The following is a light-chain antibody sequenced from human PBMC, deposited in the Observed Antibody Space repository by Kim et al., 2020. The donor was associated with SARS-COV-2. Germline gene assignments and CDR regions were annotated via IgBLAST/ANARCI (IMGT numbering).Light chain of an antibody. J-gene: IGKJ4*01. CDR1: QSVSSN. CDR2: GAS. CDR3: QQYNNWLPLT. V-gene: IGKV3-15*01. Sequence: SPGERATLSCRASQSVSSNLAWYQQKPGQAPRLLIYGASTRATGIPARFSGSGSGTEFTLTISSLQSEDFAVYCCQQYNNWLPLTFGGGTKVDIK.